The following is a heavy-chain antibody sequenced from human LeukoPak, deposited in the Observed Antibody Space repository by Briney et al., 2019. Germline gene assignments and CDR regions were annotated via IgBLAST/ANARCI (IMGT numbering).Heavy chain of an antibody. J-gene: IGHJ5*02. D-gene: IGHD6-13*01. Sequence: PGGSLGLSCAASGFTFSNYELNWVRQAPGKGLEWVSYISHSGRTIYYADSVKGRFTISRDNAKNSLYLQMNSLRAEDTAVYYCARGVGSSWPGWFDPWGQGTLVTVSS. V-gene: IGHV3-48*03. CDR1: GFTFSNYE. CDR3: ARGVGSSWPGWFDP. CDR2: ISHSGRTI.